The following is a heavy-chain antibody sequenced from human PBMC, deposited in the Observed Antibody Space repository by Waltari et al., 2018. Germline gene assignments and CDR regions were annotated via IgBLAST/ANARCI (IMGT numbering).Heavy chain of an antibody. CDR2: IYYSGST. CDR3: ARSRGVTMVRGVISYFDY. V-gene: IGHV4-59*01. Sequence: QVQLQESGPGLVKPSETLSLTCTVSGGSISSSYWSWIRQPPGKGLEWIGYIYYSGSTNYNPSLKSRVTISVDTSKNQFSLKLSSVTAADTAVYYCARSRGVTMVRGVISYFDYWGQGTLVTVSS. CDR1: GGSISSSY. D-gene: IGHD3-10*01. J-gene: IGHJ4*02.